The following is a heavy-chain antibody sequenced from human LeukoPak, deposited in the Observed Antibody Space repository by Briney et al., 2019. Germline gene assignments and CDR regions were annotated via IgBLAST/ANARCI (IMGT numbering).Heavy chain of an antibody. Sequence: GGSLRLSCAASGFTFRDYAMTWVRQAPGKGPEWVSTFSAGGNRTYYADSVKGRFIISRDNSKNTLYLQMGSLRAEDMAVYYCARGRGYYYDSSGYYFPPDIDYWGQGTLVTVSS. CDR2: FSAGGNRT. CDR1: GFTFRDYA. J-gene: IGHJ4*02. D-gene: IGHD3-22*01. V-gene: IGHV3-23*01. CDR3: ARGRGYYYDSSGYYFPPDIDY.